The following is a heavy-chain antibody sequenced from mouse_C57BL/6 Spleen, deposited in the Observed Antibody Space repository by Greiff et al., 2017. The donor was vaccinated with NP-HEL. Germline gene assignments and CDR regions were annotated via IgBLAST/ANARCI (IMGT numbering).Heavy chain of an antibody. CDR2: IYPGDGDT. Sequence: VQLQQSGAELVKPGASVKISCKASGYAFSSYWMNWVKQRPGKGLEWIGQIYPGDGDTNYNGKFKGKATLTADKSSNTAYMQRSSLTSEDSAVYFCASMGDGYYPSWFAYWGQGTLVTVSA. CDR1: GYAFSSYW. V-gene: IGHV1-80*01. CDR3: ASMGDGYYPSWFAY. D-gene: IGHD2-3*01. J-gene: IGHJ3*01.